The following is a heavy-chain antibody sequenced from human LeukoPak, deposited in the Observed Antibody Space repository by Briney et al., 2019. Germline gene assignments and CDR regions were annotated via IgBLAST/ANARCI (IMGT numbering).Heavy chain of an antibody. CDR2: INHSGST. V-gene: IGHV4-34*01. J-gene: IGHJ4*02. CDR1: GGSFSVYY. CDR3: AGRITIFGVVTTYFDY. D-gene: IGHD3-3*01. Sequence: SETLSLTCAVYGGSFSVYYWSWIRQPPGKGLEWIGEINHSGSTNYNPSLKSRVTISVDTSKNQFSLKLSSVTAADTAVYYCAGRITIFGVVTTYFDYWGQGTLVTVSS.